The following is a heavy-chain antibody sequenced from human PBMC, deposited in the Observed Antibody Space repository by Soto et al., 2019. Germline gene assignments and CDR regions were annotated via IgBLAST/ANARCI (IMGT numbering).Heavy chain of an antibody. D-gene: IGHD1-26*01. CDR3: AWSTYYEYFQY. Sequence: XETLSLTCTVVGGSVSSNYWSWIRQSPGKGLDWIAYVYYSGSTNYNPSFKSRVTISADTSKNQFSLKLNSVTAADTAVYYCAWSTYYEYFQYWGRGTLVTVSS. J-gene: IGHJ1*01. CDR1: GGSVSSNY. CDR2: VYYSGST. V-gene: IGHV4-59*02.